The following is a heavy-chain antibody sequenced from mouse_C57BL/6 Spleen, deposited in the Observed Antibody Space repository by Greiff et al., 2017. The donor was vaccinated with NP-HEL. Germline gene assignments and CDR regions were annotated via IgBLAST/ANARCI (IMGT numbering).Heavy chain of an antibody. Sequence: VQLQQSGPELVKPGASVKISCKASGYSFTGYYMNWVKQSPERSLEWIGEINPSTGGTTYNQKFKAKATLTVDKSSSTAYMQLKSLTSEDSAVYYCARSRGSSPYFDHWGQGTTLTVSS. J-gene: IGHJ2*01. D-gene: IGHD1-1*01. CDR1: GYSFTGYY. CDR2: INPSTGGT. V-gene: IGHV1-42*01. CDR3: ARSRGSSPYFDH.